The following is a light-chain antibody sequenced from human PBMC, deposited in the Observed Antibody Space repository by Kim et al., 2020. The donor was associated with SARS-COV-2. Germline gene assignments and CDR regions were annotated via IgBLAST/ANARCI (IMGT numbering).Light chain of an antibody. Sequence: QTATPTCPGNNDNVGRQGAAWLQQHQGHPPKVLSDRNNNRRSGISERFSASRSGNTASLIITGLQSEDEADYYCSAWDISLNAVVFGGGTQLTVL. CDR3: SAWDISLNAVV. CDR2: RNN. J-gene: IGLJ3*02. V-gene: IGLV10-54*01. CDR1: NDNVGRQG.